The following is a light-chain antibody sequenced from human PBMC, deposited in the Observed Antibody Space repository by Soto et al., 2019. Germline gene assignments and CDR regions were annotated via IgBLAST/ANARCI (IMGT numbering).Light chain of an antibody. CDR2: DVS. CDR1: SSDVGGYNY. J-gene: IGLJ1*01. Sequence: QSALTQPASVSGSPGQSITISCTGTSSDVGGYNYVSWYQQHPGKAPKLMIHDVSNRPSGVSNRFSGSKSGNTASLTISGLQAEDEADYYCSSYTSSNILVFGSGTKLTVL. V-gene: IGLV2-14*03. CDR3: SSYTSSNILV.